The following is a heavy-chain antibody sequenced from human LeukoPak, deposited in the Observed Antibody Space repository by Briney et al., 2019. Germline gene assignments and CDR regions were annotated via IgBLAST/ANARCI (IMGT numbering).Heavy chain of an antibody. J-gene: IGHJ4*02. V-gene: IGHV3-15*01. Sequence: GGSLRLSCAASGFTFSNAWMSWVRQAPGKGLEWVGRIKSKTDDGTTDYAAPVKGRFTISRDDSKNTLYLQMNSLKTEDTAVYYCTTDRATYYDFWSGPRWGQGTLVTVSS. D-gene: IGHD3-3*01. CDR2: IKSKTDDGTT. CDR1: GFTFSNAW. CDR3: TTDRATYYDFWSGPR.